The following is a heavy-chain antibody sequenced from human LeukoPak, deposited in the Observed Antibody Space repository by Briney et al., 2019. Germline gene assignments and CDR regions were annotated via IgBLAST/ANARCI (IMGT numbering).Heavy chain of an antibody. D-gene: IGHD6-13*01. CDR3: VRDAIAAAGTGG. J-gene: IGHJ4*02. Sequence: ASVKVSCKASGYTFTDYYMHWVRQAPGQGLEWMGWISPKSGGTNYAQNFQGRVTMTRGTSISTAYMELSGLRSDGRAVYYCVRDAIAAAGTGGWGQGTLVTVSS. V-gene: IGHV1-2*02. CDR2: ISPKSGGT. CDR1: GYTFTDYY.